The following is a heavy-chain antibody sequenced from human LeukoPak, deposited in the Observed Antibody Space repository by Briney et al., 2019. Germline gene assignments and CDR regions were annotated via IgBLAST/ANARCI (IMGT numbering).Heavy chain of an antibody. J-gene: IGHJ5*02. CDR1: GYTFTGYY. CDR2: INPNSGGT. D-gene: IGHD6-13*01. CDR3: ARGGSSSWYLDWFDP. V-gene: IGHV1-2*02. Sequence: ASVKVSCKASGYTFTGYYMHWVRQAPGQGLEWMGWINPNSGGTNYAQKFQGRVTMTRDTSISTAYMELSRLRSDDTAVYYCARGGSSSWYLDWFDPWGQGTLVTVSS.